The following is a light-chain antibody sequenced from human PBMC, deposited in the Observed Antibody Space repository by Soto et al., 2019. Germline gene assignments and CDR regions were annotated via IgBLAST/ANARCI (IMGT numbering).Light chain of an antibody. Sequence: EIVLTQSPGTLSLSPGERATLSCRASQSVSSSYLAWHQQKRGQAPRLLIYGASSRATGIPDRFIGSGSGTDFTLIISRLGPEDFAVYYCQQYGSLPFTFGPGTKVEIK. J-gene: IGKJ3*01. CDR3: QQYGSLPFT. CDR2: GAS. V-gene: IGKV3-20*01. CDR1: QSVSSSY.